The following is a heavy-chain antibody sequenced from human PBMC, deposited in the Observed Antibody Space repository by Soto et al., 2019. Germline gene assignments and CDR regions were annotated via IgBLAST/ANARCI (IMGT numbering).Heavy chain of an antibody. J-gene: IGHJ3*02. Sequence: GGSLRLSCAASGFTFSIYAMSWVRQAPGKGLEWVAALSNSGGARFYADSVKGRFTISRDNSKNTVFLQMSSLRAEDTAVYFCAKLVESATNIWGQGTMVTVSS. CDR1: GFTFSIYA. CDR2: LSNSGGAR. D-gene: IGHD2-15*01. CDR3: AKLVESATNI. V-gene: IGHV3-23*01.